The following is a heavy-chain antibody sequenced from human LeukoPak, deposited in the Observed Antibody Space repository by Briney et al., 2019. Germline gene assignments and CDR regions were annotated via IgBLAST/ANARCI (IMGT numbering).Heavy chain of an antibody. J-gene: IGHJ5*02. V-gene: IGHV4-34*01. CDR2: INHSGST. D-gene: IGHD6-6*01. CDR3: AREPSSIAAHRFDP. CDR1: GGSFSGYY. Sequence: NPSETLSLTCAVYGGSFSGYYWSWIRQPPGKGLEWIGEINHSGSTNYNPSLKSRVTISVDTSKNQFSLKLSSVTAADTAVYYCAREPSSIAAHRFDPWGQGTLVTVSS.